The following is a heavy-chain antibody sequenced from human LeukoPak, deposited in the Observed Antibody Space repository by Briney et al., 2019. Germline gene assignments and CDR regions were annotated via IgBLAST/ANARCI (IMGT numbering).Heavy chain of an antibody. CDR1: GGSFSGYY. Sequence: SETLSLTCAVHGGSFSGYYWSWIRQPPGKGLEWIGEINHSGSTNYNPSLKSRVTISVDNSKNQLSLTLTSVTAADTAVYYCAREVGGDFDALDYWGQGTLATVSS. D-gene: IGHD4-17*01. V-gene: IGHV4-34*01. CDR2: INHSGST. J-gene: IGHJ4*02. CDR3: AREVGGDFDALDY.